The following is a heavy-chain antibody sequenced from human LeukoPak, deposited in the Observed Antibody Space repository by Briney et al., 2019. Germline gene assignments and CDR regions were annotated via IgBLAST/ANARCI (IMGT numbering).Heavy chain of an antibody. J-gene: IGHJ5*02. D-gene: IGHD3-10*01. V-gene: IGHV3-21*01. CDR3: ARDRVTMVRGGTSNWFDP. CDR1: GFTFSSYS. CDR2: ISSSSSYI. Sequence: AGGSLRLSSAASGFTFSSYSMNWVRQAPGKGLEWVSSISSSSSYIYYADSVKGRFTISRDNAKNSLYLQMNSLRAEDTAVYYCARDRVTMVRGGTSNWFDPWGQGTLVTVSS.